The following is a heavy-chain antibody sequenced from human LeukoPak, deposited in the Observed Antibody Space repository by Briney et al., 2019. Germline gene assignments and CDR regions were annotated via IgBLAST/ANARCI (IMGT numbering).Heavy chain of an antibody. CDR2: MNPNSGNT. Sequence: GASVKVSCKASGYTFISYDINWVRQATGQGLEWMGWMNPNSGNTGYAQKFQGRVTITRNTSISTAHMELSSLKSEDTAVYYCARSSSGWYNWFDPWGQGTLVTVSS. CDR1: GYTFISYD. D-gene: IGHD6-19*01. V-gene: IGHV1-8*01. CDR3: ARSSSGWYNWFDP. J-gene: IGHJ5*02.